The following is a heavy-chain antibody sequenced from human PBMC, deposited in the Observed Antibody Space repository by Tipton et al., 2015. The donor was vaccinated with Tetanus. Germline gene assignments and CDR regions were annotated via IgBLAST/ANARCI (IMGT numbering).Heavy chain of an antibody. J-gene: IGHJ4*02. D-gene: IGHD3-22*01. CDR2: IYPGDSDT. CDR3: ARRNCYDSSYYFAY. V-gene: IGHV5-51*01. CDR1: GYSFTSYW. Sequence: QLVQSGAEVKKPGESLKISCKGSGYSFTSYWIGWVRQMPGKGLEWMGIIYPGDSDTRYSPSFQGQFTISAEKSISTAYLQWSSLKAADPAMYYCARRNCYDSSYYFAYWGQGTLVTVSS.